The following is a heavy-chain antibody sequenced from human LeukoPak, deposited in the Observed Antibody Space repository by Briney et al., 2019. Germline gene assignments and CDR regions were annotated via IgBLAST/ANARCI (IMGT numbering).Heavy chain of an antibody. D-gene: IGHD3-22*01. CDR3: AREGDFGDYYDRPDAFDI. CDR1: GGTFSSYA. Sequence: ASVKVSCKASGGTFSSYAISWVRQAPGQGLEWMGGIIPIFGTANYAQKFQGRVTITADESTSTAYMELSSLRSEDTAVYYCAREGDFGDYYDRPDAFDIWGQGTMVTVSS. J-gene: IGHJ3*02. V-gene: IGHV1-69*13. CDR2: IIPIFGTA.